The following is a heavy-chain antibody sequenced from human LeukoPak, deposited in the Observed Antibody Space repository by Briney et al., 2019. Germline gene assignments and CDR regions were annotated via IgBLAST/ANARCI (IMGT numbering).Heavy chain of an antibody. CDR3: AAGTAADY. V-gene: IGHV3-11*03. Sequence: GGSLRLSCVVSGIPFSDFYMNWIRQAPGKGLGWISYISSSSSYTDYAESVKGRFTISRDNAKSALYLQMNDLRVDDTALYYCAAGTAADYWGQGTLVIVSS. CDR1: GIPFSDFY. D-gene: IGHD6-13*01. J-gene: IGHJ4*02. CDR2: ISSSSSYT.